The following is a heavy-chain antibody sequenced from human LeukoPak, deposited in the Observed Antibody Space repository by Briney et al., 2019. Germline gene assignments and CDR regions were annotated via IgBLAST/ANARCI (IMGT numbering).Heavy chain of an antibody. V-gene: IGHV3-49*03. CDR2: IRSKAYGGTT. Sequence: AGGSLRLSCTASGFTFGDYAMSWFRQAPGKGLEWVGFIRSKAYGGTTEYAASVKGRFTISRDDSKSIAYLQMNSLKTEDTAVYYCTTEYGSGSITFYYYYGMDVWGQGTTVTVSS. D-gene: IGHD3-10*01. J-gene: IGHJ6*02. CDR3: TTEYGSGSITFYYYYGMDV. CDR1: GFTFGDYA.